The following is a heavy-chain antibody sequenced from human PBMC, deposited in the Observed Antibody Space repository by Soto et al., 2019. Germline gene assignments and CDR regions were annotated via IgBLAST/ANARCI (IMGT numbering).Heavy chain of an antibody. Sequence: GGSLRLSCAASGFTFSSYGMHWVRQAPGKGLEWVAVIWYDGSNKYYADSVKGRFTISRDNSKNTLYLQMNSLRAEDTAVYYCARSSYDFLSGYSYYFDYWGQGTLVTVSS. J-gene: IGHJ4*02. D-gene: IGHD3-3*01. CDR1: GFTFSSYG. V-gene: IGHV3-33*01. CDR2: IWYDGSNK. CDR3: ARSSYDFLSGYSYYFDY.